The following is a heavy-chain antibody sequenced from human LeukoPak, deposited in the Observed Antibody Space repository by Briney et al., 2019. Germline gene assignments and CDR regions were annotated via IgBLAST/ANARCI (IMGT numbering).Heavy chain of an antibody. CDR2: MSYGGTP. CDR1: GGSFSTISYY. CDR3: ARQAIQYLSDPFDI. J-gene: IGHJ3*02. D-gene: IGHD4-11*01. V-gene: IGHV4-39*01. Sequence: PSETLSLTCTVSGGSFSTISYYWGWIRQPPGKGLEWIGSMSYGGTPFYNPSLRSRVTISVDTSRNHFSLKLISVTAADTAVYHCARQAIQYLSDPFDIWGQGTMGTVSS.